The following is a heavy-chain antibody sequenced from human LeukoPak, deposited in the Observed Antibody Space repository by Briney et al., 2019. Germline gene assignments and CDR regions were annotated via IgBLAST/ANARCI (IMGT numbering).Heavy chain of an antibody. CDR3: AREGAVWEPTTRRLSYFDY. D-gene: IGHD1-26*01. V-gene: IGHV4-39*07. CDR2: IYYSGST. J-gene: IGHJ4*02. Sequence: SETLSLTCTVSGGSISSSSYYWGWIRQPPGKGLEWIGSIYYSGSTYYNPSLKSRVTISVDTSKNQFSLKLSSVTAADTAVYYCAREGAVWEPTTRRLSYFDYWGQGTLVTVSS. CDR1: GGSISSSSYY.